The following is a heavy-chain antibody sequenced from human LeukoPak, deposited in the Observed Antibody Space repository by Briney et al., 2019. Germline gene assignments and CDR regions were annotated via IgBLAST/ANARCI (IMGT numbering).Heavy chain of an antibody. V-gene: IGHV4-4*02. CDR1: GGSISSSNW. J-gene: IGHJ4*02. CDR2: IYHSGST. Sequence: SETLSLTCAVSGGSISSSNWWSWVRQPPGKGLEWIGEIYHSGSTNYNPSLKSRVTISVDKSKNQFSLKLSSVTAADTAVYYCAIAVAGPYYFDYWGQGTLVTVSS. D-gene: IGHD6-19*01. CDR3: AIAVAGPYYFDY.